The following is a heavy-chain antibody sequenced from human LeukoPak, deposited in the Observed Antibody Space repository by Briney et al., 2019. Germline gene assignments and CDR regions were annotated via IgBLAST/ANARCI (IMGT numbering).Heavy chain of an antibody. J-gene: IGHJ4*02. CDR3: ARCSTVRSYYFDY. Sequence: GGSLRLSCAASGFTVSSNYMSWVRQAPGKGLEWVSVIYSGGSTYYADSVKGRFTISRDNFKNTLYLQMNSLRAEDTAVYYCARCSTVRSYYFDYWGQGTLVTVSS. D-gene: IGHD1-26*01. CDR1: GFTVSSNY. V-gene: IGHV3-53*01. CDR2: IYSGGST.